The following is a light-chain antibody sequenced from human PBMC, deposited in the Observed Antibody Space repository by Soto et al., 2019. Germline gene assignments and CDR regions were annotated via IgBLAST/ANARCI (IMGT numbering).Light chain of an antibody. CDR3: QQRGGSPPTWT. CDR2: KAS. J-gene: IGKJ1*01. Sequence: DIQMTQSPSTLSGSVGDRVTITCRASQTISSWLAWYQQKPGKAPKLLIYKASTLKSGVPSRFSGSGSGTEFTLTISSLQPEDLAVYYCQQRGGSPPTWTFGQGTKVDIK. V-gene: IGKV1-5*03. CDR1: QTISSW.